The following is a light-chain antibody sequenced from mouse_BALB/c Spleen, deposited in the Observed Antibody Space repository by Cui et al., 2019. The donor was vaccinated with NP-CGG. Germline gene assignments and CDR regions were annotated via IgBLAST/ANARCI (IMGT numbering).Light chain of an antibody. J-gene: IGLJ1*01. Sequence: QAVVTQESALTTSPGETVTLTCRSSTGAVTTNNYANWVQEKPDHLLPGLISGTNNRAPGVPARFSGSLIGNKAALTITGAQTEDEAIYFCALWYSNHWVFGGGTKVTVL. CDR2: GTN. CDR3: ALWYSNHWV. CDR1: TGAVTTNNY. V-gene: IGLV1*01.